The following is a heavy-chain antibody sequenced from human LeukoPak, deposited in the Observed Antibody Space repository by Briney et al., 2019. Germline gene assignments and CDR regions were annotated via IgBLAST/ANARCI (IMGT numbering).Heavy chain of an antibody. CDR2: IYYSGST. CDR3: ARGYDILTGYYPAAFDY. J-gene: IGHJ4*02. D-gene: IGHD3-9*01. CDR1: GGSISSGDYY. V-gene: IGHV4-39*07. Sequence: PSETLSLTCTVSGGSISSGDYYWSWIRQSPGKGLEWIGSIYYSGSTYYNPSLKSRVTISVDTSKNQFSLKLSSVTAADTAVYYCARGYDILTGYYPAAFDYWGQGTLVTVSS.